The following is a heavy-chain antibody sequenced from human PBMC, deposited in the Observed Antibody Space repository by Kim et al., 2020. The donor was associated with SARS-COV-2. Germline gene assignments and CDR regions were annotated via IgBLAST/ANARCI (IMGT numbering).Heavy chain of an antibody. CDR2: IFYSGTT. CDR1: GCSIINYH. V-gene: IGHV4-59*08. D-gene: IGHD3-10*01. J-gene: IGHJ4*02. CDR3: ARHSGRGYGDFDY. Sequence: SETLSLTCTVSGCSIINYHWSWIRQSPGKGLEWIGNIFYSGTTNYNPSLMSRVTMSVDTSKNQFSLPFNSVTAADTALYYCARHSGRGYGDFDYWGQGTLVTVSS.